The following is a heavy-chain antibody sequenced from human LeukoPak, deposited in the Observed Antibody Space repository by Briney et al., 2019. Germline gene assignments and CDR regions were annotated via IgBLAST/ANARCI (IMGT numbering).Heavy chain of an antibody. J-gene: IGHJ4*02. CDR3: ARFVPVAGIFDY. CDR1: GGSISSHY. Sequence: SETLSLTCTVSGGSISSHYWTWIRQPPGRGLEWIGYIYYSGSTNYNPSLKSRVTISIDTSKKQFSLKLSSVTAADTAVYYCARFVPVAGIFDYWGQGTLVTVSS. CDR2: IYYSGST. V-gene: IGHV4-59*11. D-gene: IGHD6-19*01.